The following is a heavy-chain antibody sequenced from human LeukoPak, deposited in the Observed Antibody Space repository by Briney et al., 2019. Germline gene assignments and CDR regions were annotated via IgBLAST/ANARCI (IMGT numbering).Heavy chain of an antibody. V-gene: IGHV4-59*01. CDR3: ARSGYGDYFDY. CDR1: GGSISSYY. D-gene: IGHD6-25*01. J-gene: IGHJ4*02. Sequence: SETLSLTCTVSGGSISSYYWSWIRQPPGKGLEWIGYIYYSGSTNYNPSLKSRVTISVDTSKNQFSLKLSSVTAADTAVYYCARSGYGDYFDYWGQGTLVTVSS. CDR2: IYYSGST.